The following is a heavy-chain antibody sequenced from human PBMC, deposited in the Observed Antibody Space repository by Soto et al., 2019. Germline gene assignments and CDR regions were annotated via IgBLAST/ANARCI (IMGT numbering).Heavy chain of an antibody. V-gene: IGHV3-21*01. J-gene: IGHJ6*02. CDR2: ISSSSSYI. D-gene: IGHD6-19*01. CDR3: ARDRHSSGWSAYYYYGMDV. CDR1: GFTFRWFG. Sequence: PGGSLRLSCAGSGFTFRWFGMNWVRQAPGKGLEWVSSISSSSSYIYYADSVKGRFTISRDNAKNSLYLQMNSLRAEDTAVYYCARDRHSSGWSAYYYYGMDVWGQGTTVTVSS.